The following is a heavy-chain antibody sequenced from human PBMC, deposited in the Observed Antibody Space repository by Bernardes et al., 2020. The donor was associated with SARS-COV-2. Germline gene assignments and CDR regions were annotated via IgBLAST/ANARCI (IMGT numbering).Heavy chain of an antibody. CDR3: TAAVAGSFGGGFDI. J-gene: IGHJ3*02. CDR2: FSHGGST. CDR1: GGSIGDKY. Sequence: SETLSLTCSVSGGSIGDKYWNWIRQPPGKGLEWIGYFSHGGSTQYNPSLNRRVTISVDMSKNQFSLRLTSVTAADTAVYYCTAAVAGSFGGGFDIWGQGTKVAVSS. D-gene: IGHD6-19*01. V-gene: IGHV4-59*01.